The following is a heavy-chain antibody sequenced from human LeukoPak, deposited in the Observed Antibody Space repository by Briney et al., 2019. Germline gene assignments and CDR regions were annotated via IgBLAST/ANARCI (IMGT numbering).Heavy chain of an antibody. Sequence: GGSLRLSCAASGFTFSNAWMTWLRQAPGKGLEWVGFIRSKSYGATIEYAASVKGRFTVSRDDSRSIAYLQMNSLKTEDTAVYYCTRDCSGGRCYEEIDFWGQGTLVTVSS. D-gene: IGHD2-15*01. V-gene: IGHV3-49*03. CDR3: TRDCSGGRCYEEIDF. CDR2: IRSKSYGATI. J-gene: IGHJ4*02. CDR1: GFTFSNAW.